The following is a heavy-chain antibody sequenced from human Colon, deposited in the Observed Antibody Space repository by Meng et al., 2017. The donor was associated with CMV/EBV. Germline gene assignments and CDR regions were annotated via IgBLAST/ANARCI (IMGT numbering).Heavy chain of an antibody. J-gene: IGHJ6*02. D-gene: IGHD3-16*01. Sequence: GSLRLSCTVSGGSISNFYWSWVRQPPGKGLEWIGYIYYSGSTNYNPSLKSRVTISVDTSKNQFSLKLSSVTAADTAAYYCARSGGVAYYGMDVWGQGTTVTVSS. CDR1: GGSISNFY. CDR3: ARSGGVAYYGMDV. CDR2: IYYSGST. V-gene: IGHV4-59*01.